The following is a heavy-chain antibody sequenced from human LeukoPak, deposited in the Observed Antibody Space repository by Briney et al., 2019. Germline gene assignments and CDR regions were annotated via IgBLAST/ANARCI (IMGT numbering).Heavy chain of an antibody. J-gene: IGHJ5*02. CDR1: GCSISSSTYY. D-gene: IGHD4-17*01. CDR2: IYYTGST. Sequence: SETLSLTCTVSGCSISSSTYYWGWIPQPPGKGLEWIASIYYTGSTNYNPSPKSRVTISVDTSKNQFSLKLSSVAAADTAVYYCARTRKYGAVTTYSCFDPWGQGTLVIVSS. CDR3: ARTRKYGAVTTYSCFDP. V-gene: IGHV4-39*01.